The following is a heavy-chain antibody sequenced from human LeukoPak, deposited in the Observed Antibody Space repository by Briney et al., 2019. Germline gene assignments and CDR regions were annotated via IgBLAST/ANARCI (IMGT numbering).Heavy chain of an antibody. J-gene: IGHJ6*02. Sequence: PGGSLRLSCAASGFTFSSYAMHWVRQAPGKGLEWVAVISYDGSNKYYADSVKGRFTISRDNSKNTLYLQMNSLRAEDTAVYYCARERGPTERVGATKRPYYYYGMDVWGQGTTVTVSS. CDR1: GFTFSSYA. D-gene: IGHD1-26*01. V-gene: IGHV3-30-3*01. CDR2: ISYDGSNK. CDR3: ARERGPTERVGATKRPYYYYGMDV.